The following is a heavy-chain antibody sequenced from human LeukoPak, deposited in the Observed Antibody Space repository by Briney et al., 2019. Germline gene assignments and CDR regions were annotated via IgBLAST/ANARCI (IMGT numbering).Heavy chain of an antibody. CDR1: GFTFSNYW. J-gene: IGHJ4*02. CDR2: IKQDGSEI. Sequence: GGSLRLSCAASGFTFSNYWMGWVRQAPGKGLEWVANIKQDGSEIYYVDSVKGRFTISRDTAKDSLYLQMNSLRAEDTAVYYCARRVGGSYLGPYYFDYWGQGTLVTVSS. D-gene: IGHD1-26*01. V-gene: IGHV3-7*01. CDR3: ARRVGGSYLGPYYFDY.